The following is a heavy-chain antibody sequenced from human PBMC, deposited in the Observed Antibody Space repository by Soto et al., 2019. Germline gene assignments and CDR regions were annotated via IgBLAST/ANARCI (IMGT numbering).Heavy chain of an antibody. CDR3: ARGGGWVGEASFDT. CDR2: INAGNGRE. D-gene: IGHD3-10*01. V-gene: IGHV1-3*01. J-gene: IGHJ4*02. Sequence: QVQLEQSGAEVKKPGASVKVSCQTSGYTFTSYTLHWVRQAPGQGLEWLGWINAGNGREKYSQRFQDRVSLSTDRSTSTAFMGIRAPSSKATAVYFCARGGGWVGEASFDTWGQGTLVIVSS. CDR1: GYTFTSYT.